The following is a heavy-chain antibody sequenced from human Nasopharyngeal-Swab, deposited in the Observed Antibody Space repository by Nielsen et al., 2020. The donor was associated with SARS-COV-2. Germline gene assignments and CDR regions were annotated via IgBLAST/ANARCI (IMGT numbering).Heavy chain of an antibody. V-gene: IGHV3-30*04. CDR2: ISYGGSNK. Sequence: GESLKISCAASGFTFSSYAMHWVRQAPGKGLEWVAVISYGGSNKYYADSVKGRFTISRDNSKNTLYLQMNSLRAEDTAVYYCIVSSIAARGPYYFDYWGQGTLVTVSS. CDR3: IVSSIAARGPYYFDY. CDR1: GFTFSSYA. J-gene: IGHJ4*02. D-gene: IGHD6-6*01.